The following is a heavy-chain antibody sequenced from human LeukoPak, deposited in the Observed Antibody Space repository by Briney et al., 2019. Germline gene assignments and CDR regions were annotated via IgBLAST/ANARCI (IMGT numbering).Heavy chain of an antibody. J-gene: IGHJ6*02. CDR3: ARDRAALARMGGMDV. Sequence: GGSLGLSCAASGFTLSTYDMNWVRQAPGKGLEWVAYISRSSSHIYYADSMEGRLTISRDNARSSVYLQMDSLRDEDTAIYYCARDRAALARMGGMDVWGQGTTVTVFS. CDR1: GFTLSTYD. V-gene: IGHV3-21*01. D-gene: IGHD5-12*01. CDR2: ISRSSSHI.